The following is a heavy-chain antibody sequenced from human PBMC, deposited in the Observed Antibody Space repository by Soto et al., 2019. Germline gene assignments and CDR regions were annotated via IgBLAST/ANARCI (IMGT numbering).Heavy chain of an antibody. D-gene: IGHD6-19*01. CDR3: TRDGRESAAQWLVLHSNSDNFDY. Sequence: GGSLRLSCTASGFTFGDYAMSWFRQAPGKGLEWVGFIRSKAYGGTTEYAASVKGRFTISRDDSKSIAYLQMNSLKTEDTAVYYCTRDGRESAAQWLVLHSNSDNFDYWGQGTLVTVSS. CDR2: IRSKAYGGTT. J-gene: IGHJ4*02. CDR1: GFTFGDYA. V-gene: IGHV3-49*03.